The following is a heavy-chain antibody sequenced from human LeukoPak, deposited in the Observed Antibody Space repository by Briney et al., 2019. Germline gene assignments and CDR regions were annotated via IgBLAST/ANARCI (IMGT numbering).Heavy chain of an antibody. CDR1: GGSISSGDYY. J-gene: IGHJ4*02. CDR3: ARDYYGSGSYSY. D-gene: IGHD3-10*01. Sequence: SETLSLTCTVSGGSISSGDYYWSWIRQPPGKGLEWIGYIYYSGSTYYNPSLKSRVTISVDTSKNQFSLKLSSVTAADTAVYYCARDYYGSGSYSYWGQGTLVTVSS. CDR2: IYYSGST. V-gene: IGHV4-30-4*01.